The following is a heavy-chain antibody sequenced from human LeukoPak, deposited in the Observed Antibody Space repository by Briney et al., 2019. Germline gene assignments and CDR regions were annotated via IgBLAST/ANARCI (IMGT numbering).Heavy chain of an antibody. CDR1: GFTFSTYW. CDR3: ARDVVGSLDY. V-gene: IGHV3-7*01. CDR2: IKGDESAR. J-gene: IGHJ4*02. D-gene: IGHD1-26*01. Sequence: GGSLRISCAASGFTFSTYWMAWVRQAPGKGLEWVANIKGDESARHQADSVKGRFTISRDNTQNSVYLQMSNLRGDDTAVYYCARDVVGSLDYWGQGTLVTVSS.